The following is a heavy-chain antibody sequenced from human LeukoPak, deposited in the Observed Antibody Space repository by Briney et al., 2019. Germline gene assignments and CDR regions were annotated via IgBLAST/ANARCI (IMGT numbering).Heavy chain of an antibody. CDR2: TSYIGST. CDR1: TDSFSSHY. J-gene: IGHJ3*02. V-gene: IGHV4-59*11. Sequence: SETLSLTCAVSTDSFSSHYWTWIRQPPGKGLEWIGYTSYIGSTNYNPSLKSRVTISIDTSKNQFSLKLSSVTAADTAVYYCARDLVTVTKGFDIWGQGTMVSVSS. D-gene: IGHD4-17*01. CDR3: ARDLVTVTKGFDI.